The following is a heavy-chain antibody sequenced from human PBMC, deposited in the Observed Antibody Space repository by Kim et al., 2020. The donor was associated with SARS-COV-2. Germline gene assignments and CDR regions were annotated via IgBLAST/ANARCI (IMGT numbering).Heavy chain of an antibody. J-gene: IGHJ6*02. Sequence: ASVKVSCKASGYTFTSYYMHWVRQAPGQGLEWMGIINPSGGSTSYAQKFQGRVTMTRDTSTSTVYMELSSLRSEDTAVYYCARDLTTVVIPSGYYYGMDVWGQGTTVTESS. V-gene: IGHV1-46*01. CDR1: GYTFTSYY. CDR3: ARDLTTVVIPSGYYYGMDV. D-gene: IGHD4-17*01. CDR2: INPSGGST.